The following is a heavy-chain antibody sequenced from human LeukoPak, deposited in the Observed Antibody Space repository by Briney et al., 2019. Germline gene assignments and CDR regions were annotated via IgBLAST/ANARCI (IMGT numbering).Heavy chain of an antibody. CDR1: GRSISDYY. Sequence: PTETLSLTCTVPGRSISDYYWSWIRQPPGNGLEWIGYIHYSGSTNYNPSLKSRVNISVDTSKNQCSLKLSCVTAADTAVYYCARHSKYYYDSSGSYVGYFQHWGQGTLVTV. CDR3: ARHSKYYYDSSGSYVGYFQH. J-gene: IGHJ1*01. V-gene: IGHV4-59*08. CDR2: IHYSGST. D-gene: IGHD3-22*01.